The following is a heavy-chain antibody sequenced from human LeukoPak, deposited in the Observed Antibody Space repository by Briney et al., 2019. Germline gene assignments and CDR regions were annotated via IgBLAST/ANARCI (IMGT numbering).Heavy chain of an antibody. CDR2: ISSSSSYI. Sequence: PGGPLRLSCAASGFTFSSYSMNWVRQAPGKGLEWVSSISSSSSYIYYADSVKGRFTISRDNAKNLLYLQMNSLRAEDTAVYYCARLLWFGTIDGMDVWGQGTTVTVSS. J-gene: IGHJ6*02. D-gene: IGHD3-10*01. V-gene: IGHV3-21*01. CDR1: GFTFSSYS. CDR3: ARLLWFGTIDGMDV.